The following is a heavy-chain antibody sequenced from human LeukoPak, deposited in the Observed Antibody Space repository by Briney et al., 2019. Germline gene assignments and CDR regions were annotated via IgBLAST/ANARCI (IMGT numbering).Heavy chain of an antibody. CDR2: IYVTEST. CDR3: ARGRVVAVAGHSPASDY. D-gene: IGHD6-19*01. CDR1: GGSITSYY. V-gene: IGHV4-4*07. Sequence: SETLSLTCTVSGGSITSYYWSWIRQPAGKGLEWIGRIYVTESTTYNPSLKSRVTISIDTSKNQFSLKLTSVTAADTAVYYCARGRVVAVAGHSPASDYWGQGTLVTVSS. J-gene: IGHJ4*02.